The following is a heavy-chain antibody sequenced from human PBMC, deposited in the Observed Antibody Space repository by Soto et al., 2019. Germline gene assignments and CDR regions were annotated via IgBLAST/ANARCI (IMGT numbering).Heavy chain of an antibody. CDR2: ISYDGSNK. J-gene: IGHJ6*02. D-gene: IGHD3-22*01. V-gene: IGHV3-30*18. Sequence: QVQLVESGGGVVQPGRSLRLSCAASGFTFSSYGMHWVRQAPGKGLEWVAVISYDGSNKYYADSVKGRFTISRDNSKNTLYLQMNSLRAEDTAVYYCAKVLSGSSGYLYPDPYYYYYGMDVWGQGTTVTVSS. CDR1: GFTFSSYG. CDR3: AKVLSGSSGYLYPDPYYYYYGMDV.